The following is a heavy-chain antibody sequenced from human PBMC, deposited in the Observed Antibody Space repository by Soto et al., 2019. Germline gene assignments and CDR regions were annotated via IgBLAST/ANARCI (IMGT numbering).Heavy chain of an antibody. CDR3: ARDFPNYYDSSGYDWFDP. D-gene: IGHD3-22*01. V-gene: IGHV1-18*04. Sequence: ASVKVSCKASGYTFTSYGVSWVRQAPGQGLEWMGWISAYNGNTNYAQKLQGRVTMTTDTSTSTAYMELRSLRSDDTAVYYCARDFPNYYDSSGYDWFDPWGQGTLVTSPQ. CDR2: ISAYNGNT. J-gene: IGHJ5*02. CDR1: GYTFTSYG.